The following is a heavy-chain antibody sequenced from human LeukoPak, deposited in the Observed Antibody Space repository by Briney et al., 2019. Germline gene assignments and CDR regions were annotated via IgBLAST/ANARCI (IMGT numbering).Heavy chain of an antibody. D-gene: IGHD6-6*01. J-gene: IGHJ4*02. Sequence: GGSLRLSCAASGFTFSSYSMNWVRQAPGKGLEWVSSISSSSSYIYYADSVKGRFTISRDNSKNTLYLQMNSLRAEDTAVYYCAKDPWYSSSEGFDYWGQGTLVTVSS. CDR3: AKDPWYSSSEGFDY. V-gene: IGHV3-21*04. CDR2: ISSSSSYI. CDR1: GFTFSSYS.